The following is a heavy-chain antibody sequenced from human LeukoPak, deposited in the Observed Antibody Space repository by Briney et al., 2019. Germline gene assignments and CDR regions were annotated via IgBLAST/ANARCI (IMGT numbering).Heavy chain of an antibody. V-gene: IGHV1-18*01. J-gene: IGHJ4*02. CDR2: ISTYNGNT. CDR3: ARDPHQFSSGWSHFDY. Sequence: GRSLRLSCAASGFTFNNYGISWVRQAPGQGLEWMGWISTYNGNTKCAQKLQGRVTMTTDTSTSTAYMELRNLRSDDTAVYYCARDPHQFSSGWSHFDYWGQGALVTVSS. D-gene: IGHD6-19*01. CDR1: GFTFNNYG.